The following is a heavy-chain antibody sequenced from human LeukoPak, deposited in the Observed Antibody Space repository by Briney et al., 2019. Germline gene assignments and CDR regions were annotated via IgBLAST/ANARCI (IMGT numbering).Heavy chain of an antibody. CDR1: GFTFSNYW. CDR3: TTHSGGY. D-gene: IGHD6-19*01. V-gene: IGHV3-74*01. J-gene: IGHJ4*02. CDR2: INSDGINT. Sequence: GGSLRLSCAASGFTFSNYWMHWVRQAPGKGLVWVSRINSDGINTSYADSVKGRFTISRDNSKNTLYLQMNSLRVEDTAVYYCTTHSGGYWGQGTLVTVSS.